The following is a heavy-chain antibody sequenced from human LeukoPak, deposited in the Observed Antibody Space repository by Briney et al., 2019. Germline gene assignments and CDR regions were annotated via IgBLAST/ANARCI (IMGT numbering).Heavy chain of an antibody. CDR1: GFTFSSYG. J-gene: IGHJ3*02. V-gene: IGHV3-30*03. Sequence: GGSLRLSCAASGFTFSSYGMHWVRQAPGKGLEWVAVISYDGSNKYYADSVKGRFTISRDNAKNSLYLQVNSLRGEDAAVYYCVTTTYCGGGCYSEGFDIWGQGTKVVVSS. D-gene: IGHD2-21*02. CDR3: VTTTYCGGGCYSEGFDI. CDR2: ISYDGSNK.